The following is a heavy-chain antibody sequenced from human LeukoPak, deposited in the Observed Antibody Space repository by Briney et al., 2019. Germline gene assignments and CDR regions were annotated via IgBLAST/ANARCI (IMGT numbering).Heavy chain of an antibody. CDR1: GGSISSSTYY. Sequence: SETLSLTCTVSGGSISSSTYYWGWIRQPPGKGLEWIGHIDNSGSTNCNPSLKSRVTISVDTSKNQFSLNLTSVTAADTAVYYCARDCEFCDLLFYMNVWGKGTTVTVSS. V-gene: IGHV4-61*05. J-gene: IGHJ6*03. CDR3: ARDCEFCDLLFYMNV. CDR2: IDNSGST. D-gene: IGHD3-3*01.